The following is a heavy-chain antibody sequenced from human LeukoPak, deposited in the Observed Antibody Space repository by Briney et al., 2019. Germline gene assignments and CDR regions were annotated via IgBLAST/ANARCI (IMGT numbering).Heavy chain of an antibody. Sequence: PSETLSLTCTVSGYSISSGYYWGWIRQPPGKGLEWIGSIYHSGSTYYNPSLKSRVTISVDTSKNQFSLKLSSVTAADTAVYYCARLTILGGLLNYWYFDLWGRGSLVTVSS. CDR3: ARLTILGGLLNYWYFDL. J-gene: IGHJ2*01. D-gene: IGHD3-9*01. V-gene: IGHV4-38-2*02. CDR1: GYSISSGYY. CDR2: IYHSGST.